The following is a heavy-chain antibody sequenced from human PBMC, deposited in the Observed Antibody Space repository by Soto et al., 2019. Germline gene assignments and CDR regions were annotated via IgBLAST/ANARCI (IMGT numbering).Heavy chain of an antibody. CDR3: AWEMDYGYSCLDV. V-gene: IGHV3-33*01. CDR2: LWHDGSNE. D-gene: IGHD3-16*01. Sequence: QVQLVESGGGVVQPGRSLRLSCAASGFIFSSYGMHWVRQAPGKGLEWVATLWHDGSNEFYAEFMKGRFTISRENPRNNLYLQMNILRSEDTAVYYWAWEMDYGYSCLDVWGQGTTVIVSS. CDR1: GFIFSSYG. J-gene: IGHJ6*02.